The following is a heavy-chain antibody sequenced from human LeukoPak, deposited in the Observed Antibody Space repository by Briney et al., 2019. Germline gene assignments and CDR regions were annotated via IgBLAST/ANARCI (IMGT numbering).Heavy chain of an antibody. D-gene: IGHD1-26*01. Sequence: GGSLRLSCAASGVTFSSYAMNWVRQAPGTGLEWVSYIILSSTLIYYADSVKGRVTISRDNAKKSLFLQMNSLRAEDTAVYYCASLAAEWELPEVDYWGLGTLVTVSS. V-gene: IGHV3-48*01. J-gene: IGHJ4*02. CDR3: ASLAAEWELPEVDY. CDR2: IILSSTLI. CDR1: GVTFSSYA.